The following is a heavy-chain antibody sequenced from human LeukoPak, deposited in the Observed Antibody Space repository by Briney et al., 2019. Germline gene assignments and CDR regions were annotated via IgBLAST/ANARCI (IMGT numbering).Heavy chain of an antibody. CDR2: INPNSGGT. D-gene: IGHD5-12*01. CDR3: AREAGGYDDTYYYYGMDV. J-gene: IGHJ6*02. V-gene: IGHV1-2*02. Sequence: ASVKVSCKASGYTFTGYYMHWVRQAPGQGLEWMGWINPNSGGTNYAQKFQDRVTMTRDTSISTAYMELSRLRSDDTAVYYCAREAGGYDDTYYYYGMDVWGQGTTVTVSS. CDR1: GYTFTGYY.